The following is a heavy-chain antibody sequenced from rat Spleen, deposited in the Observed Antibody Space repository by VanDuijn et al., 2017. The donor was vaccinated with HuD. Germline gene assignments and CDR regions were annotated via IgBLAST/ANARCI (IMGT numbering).Heavy chain of an antibody. CDR3: AKTTVAYYYVMDA. CDR1: VYSITSSYR. J-gene: IGHJ4*01. V-gene: IGHV3-3*01. Sequence: EVQLQESGPGLVKPSQSLSLTCSVTVYSITSSYRWSWIRKFPGNKLEWMGYVNSAGSTNYNPSLKSRISITRDTSKNQFFLQVKSITTEDIATYYCAKTTVAYYYVMDAWGQGASVTVSS. D-gene: IGHD1-3*01. CDR2: VNSAGST.